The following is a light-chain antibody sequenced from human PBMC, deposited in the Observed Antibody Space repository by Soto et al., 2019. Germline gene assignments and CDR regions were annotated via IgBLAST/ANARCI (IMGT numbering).Light chain of an antibody. V-gene: IGKV1-27*01. Sequence: DIQMTQSPSSLSASVGDRVTITCRASQGISNNLAWYQHKPGKAPKLLIHAASTLQSGVPSRFSGSGFGTDFTIPISSLQPEDVATYYCHKYNSAPATFGPGTQVDI. J-gene: IGKJ3*01. CDR3: HKYNSAPAT. CDR1: QGISNN. CDR2: AAS.